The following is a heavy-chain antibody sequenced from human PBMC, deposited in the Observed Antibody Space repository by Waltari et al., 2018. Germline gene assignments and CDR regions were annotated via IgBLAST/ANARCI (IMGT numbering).Heavy chain of an antibody. D-gene: IGHD1-26*01. V-gene: IGHV4-61*02. Sequence: QVQLQESGPGLVKPSQTLSLPCPVPGGSISTGRSYWSWIRQPAGKGLEWIGRIYTSGSTNYNPSLKSRVTISVDTSKNQFSLKLSSVTAADTAVYYCAGARGIVGATTYWGQGTLVTVSS. CDR3: AGARGIVGATTY. CDR1: GGSISTGRSY. CDR2: IYTSGST. J-gene: IGHJ4*02.